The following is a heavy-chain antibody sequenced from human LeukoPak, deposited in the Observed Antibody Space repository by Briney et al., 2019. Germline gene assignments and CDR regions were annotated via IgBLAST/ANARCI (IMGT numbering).Heavy chain of an antibody. CDR1: GGSISSSSYY. CDR2: IYYSGST. D-gene: IGHD6-13*01. Sequence: PSETLSPTCTVSGGSISSSSYYWGWIRQPPGKGLEWIGSIYYSGSTYYNPSLKSRVTISVDTSKNQFSLKLSSVTAADTAVYYCARLDLWSSSFDYWGQGTLVTVSS. CDR3: ARLDLWSSSFDY. J-gene: IGHJ4*02. V-gene: IGHV4-39*01.